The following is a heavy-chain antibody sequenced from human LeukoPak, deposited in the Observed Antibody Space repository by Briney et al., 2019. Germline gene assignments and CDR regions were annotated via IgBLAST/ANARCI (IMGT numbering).Heavy chain of an antibody. V-gene: IGHV3-30*02. CDR2: IRYDGSNK. D-gene: IGHD6-13*01. Sequence: GGSLRLSCAASGFTFSSYGMHWVRQAPGKGLEWVAFIRYDGSNKYYADSVKGRFTISRDNSKNTLYLQMNSLRAEDTAVYYCAKDSRIAAAGTAFDYWGQGTLVTVSS. J-gene: IGHJ4*02. CDR3: AKDSRIAAAGTAFDY. CDR1: GFTFSSYG.